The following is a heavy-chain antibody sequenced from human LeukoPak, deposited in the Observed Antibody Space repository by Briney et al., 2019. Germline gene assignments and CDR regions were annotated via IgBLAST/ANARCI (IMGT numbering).Heavy chain of an antibody. J-gene: IGHJ4*02. CDR2: ISSTDNFI. CDR1: GFTFSNYA. Sequence: GGSLRLSCAASGFTFSNYAMIWVRQAPGKGLEWVSSISSTDNFIYYADPLKGRFTVSRDNAKNSLYLQLNSLRAEDTAVYYCARDLWDHWGQGTLVTVSS. V-gene: IGHV3-21*01. CDR3: ARDLWDH.